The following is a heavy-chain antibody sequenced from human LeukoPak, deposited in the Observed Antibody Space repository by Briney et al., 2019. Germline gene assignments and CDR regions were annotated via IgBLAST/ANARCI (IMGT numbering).Heavy chain of an antibody. D-gene: IGHD3-16*01. CDR2: ISGSGGST. V-gene: IGHV3-23*01. Sequence: GGSLRLSCAASGFTFSSYAMSWVRQAPGKGLEWVSAISGSGGSTYYADSVKGRFTISRDNSKNTVFLQMNSLRVEDTAIYYCAKGYDIQYYGMDVWGQGTTVTVSS. J-gene: IGHJ6*02. CDR3: AKGYDIQYYGMDV. CDR1: GFTFSSYA.